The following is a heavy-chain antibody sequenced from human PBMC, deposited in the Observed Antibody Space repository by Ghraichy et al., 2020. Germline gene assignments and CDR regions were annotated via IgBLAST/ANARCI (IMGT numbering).Heavy chain of an antibody. D-gene: IGHD3-3*01. CDR1: GGSISSGSYY. CDR2: IYTSGST. V-gene: IGHV4-61*02. CDR3: ARAPLRFLEWFYL. Sequence: SQTLSLTCTVSGGSISSGSYYWSWIRQPAGKGLEWIGRIYTSGSTNYNPSLKSRVTISVDTSKNQFSLKLSSVTAADTAVYYCARAPLRFLEWFYLWGQGTLVTVSS. J-gene: IGHJ4*02.